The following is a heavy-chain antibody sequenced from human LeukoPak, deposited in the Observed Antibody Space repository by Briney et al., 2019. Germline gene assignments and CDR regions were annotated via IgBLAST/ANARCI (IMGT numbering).Heavy chain of an antibody. CDR1: GFTFSSYA. D-gene: IGHD3-3*01. V-gene: IGHV3-23*01. CDR2: IGAPGGNT. CDR3: AKEPNYDSPYMNV. Sequence: GRSLRLSCAASGFTFSSYAMTWVRQAPGKGLGWVSSIGAPGGNTYYADSVKGRFTISRDNSKNTLYLQMNSLRAEDTAVYYCAKEPNYDSPYMNVWGKGTTVTVSS. J-gene: IGHJ6*03.